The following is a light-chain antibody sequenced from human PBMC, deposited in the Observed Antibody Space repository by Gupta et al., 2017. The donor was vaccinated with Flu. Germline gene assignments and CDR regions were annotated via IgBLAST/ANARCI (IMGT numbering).Light chain of an antibody. CDR2: AVS. V-gene: IGKV1-39*01. J-gene: IGKJ2*01. CDR1: QTLGTF. Sequence: DIQVTQSPISLSASVGDRVAITCRASQTLGTFFNWYQQKPGQAPQLLIYAVSNLQSGVPSRFSGGGSGTEFTLTISGLQPEDFATYYCQQTDSSPSTFGQGT. CDR3: QQTDSSPST.